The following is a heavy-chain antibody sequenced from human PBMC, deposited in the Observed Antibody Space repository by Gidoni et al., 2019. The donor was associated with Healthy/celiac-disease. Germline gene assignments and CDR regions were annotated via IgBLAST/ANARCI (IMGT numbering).Heavy chain of an antibody. CDR2: IYYSGST. J-gene: IGHJ6*02. CDR3: ARTLRDYYYYYGMDV. V-gene: IGHV4-39*01. D-gene: IGHD2-15*01. CDR1: GGSISSSSYY. Sequence: QLQLQESGPGLVKPSETLSLTCPVSGGSISSSSYYWGWFRQPPGKGLEWIGSIYYSGSTYYNPSLKSRVTISVDTSKNQFALKLSSVTAADTAVYYCARTLRDYYYYYGMDVWGQGTTVTVSS.